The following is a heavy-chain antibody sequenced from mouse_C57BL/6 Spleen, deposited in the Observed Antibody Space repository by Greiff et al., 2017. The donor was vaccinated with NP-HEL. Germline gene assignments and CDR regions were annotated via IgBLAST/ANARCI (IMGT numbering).Heavy chain of an antibody. V-gene: IGHV1-85*01. CDR2: IYPRDGST. Sequence: QVQLQQSGPELVKPGASVKLSCKASGYTFTSYDLNWVKQRPGQGLEWIGWIYPRDGSTKYNEKFKGKATLTVATSSSTAYMELHSLTSEDSAVYFCARSGDGYYAWRFAYWGQGTLVTVSA. D-gene: IGHD2-3*01. CDR1: GYTFTSYD. J-gene: IGHJ3*01. CDR3: ARSGDGYYAWRFAY.